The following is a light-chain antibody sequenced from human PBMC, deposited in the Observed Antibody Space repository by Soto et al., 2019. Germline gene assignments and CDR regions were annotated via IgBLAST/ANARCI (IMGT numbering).Light chain of an antibody. CDR3: QQYYSYPLT. V-gene: IGKV3-15*01. CDR1: QSVSTN. J-gene: IGKJ4*01. Sequence: EIVMTQSPATLSVSPGERATLSCRASQSVSTNLAWYQQKPGQAPRLLISGASTRATGIPARFSGSVSGTEFTLTISSLQSEDFATYYCQQYYSYPLTFGGGTKVDIK. CDR2: GAS.